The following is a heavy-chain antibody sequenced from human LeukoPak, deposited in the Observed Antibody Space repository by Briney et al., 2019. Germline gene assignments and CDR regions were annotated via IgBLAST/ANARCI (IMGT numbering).Heavy chain of an antibody. J-gene: IGHJ3*02. D-gene: IGHD3-16*01. Sequence: SETLSLTCSVSGDSITSYYWSWIRQPPGKGLEWIGHIYYGGCTNYKPSLKSRVTMSVDTSKNQISLKVTSVTAADTTVYYCARRGVMGGFDIWGQGTMVTVSS. V-gene: IGHV4-59*01. CDR1: GDSITSYY. CDR3: ARRGVMGGFDI. CDR2: IYYGGCT.